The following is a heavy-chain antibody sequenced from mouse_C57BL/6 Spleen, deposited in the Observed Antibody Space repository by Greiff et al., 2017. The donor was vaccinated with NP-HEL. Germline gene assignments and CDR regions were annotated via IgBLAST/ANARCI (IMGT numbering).Heavy chain of an antibody. CDR1: GYTFTDYN. V-gene: IGHV1-18*01. D-gene: IGHD2-10*02. Sequence: EVQLVESGPELVKPGASVKIPCKASGYTFTDYNMDWVKQSHGKSLEWIGDINPNNGGTIYNQKFKGKATLTVDKSSSTAYMELRSLTSEDTAVYYCARSGYGNRYFDYWGQGTTLTVSS. CDR2: INPNNGGT. J-gene: IGHJ2*01. CDR3: ARSGYGNRYFDY.